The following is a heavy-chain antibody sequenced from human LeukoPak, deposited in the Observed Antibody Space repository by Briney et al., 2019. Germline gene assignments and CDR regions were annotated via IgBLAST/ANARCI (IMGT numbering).Heavy chain of an antibody. V-gene: IGHV3-21*01. D-gene: IGHD3-22*01. CDR2: ISSSSSYI. CDR3: ARYSYYYESSGYSHYGIDI. CDR1: GFTFSSYS. Sequence: GGSLRLSCAAFGFTFSSYSMNWVRQAPGKGLEWVSSISSSSSYIYYADSVKGRFTISRDNAKNSLYLQMNSLRAEDTAVYYCARYSYYYESSGYSHYGIDISGQGTTLTAS. J-gene: IGHJ6*02.